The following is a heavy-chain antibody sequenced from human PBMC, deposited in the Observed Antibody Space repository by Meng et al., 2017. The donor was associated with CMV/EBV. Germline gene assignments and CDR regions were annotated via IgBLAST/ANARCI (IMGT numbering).Heavy chain of an antibody. CDR3: ARDSSGWYPHFDY. J-gene: IGHJ4*02. D-gene: IGHD6-19*01. V-gene: IGHV4-4*07. Sequence: LQEVGPGLGNPSETLSLTCTVAGGSNSSYYWSWIRRPAGKGLEWIGRIYTSGSTNYNPSLKSRVTMSVDTSKNQFSLKLSSVTAADTAVYYCARDSSGWYPHFDYWGQGTLVTVSS. CDR1: GGSNSSYY. CDR2: IYTSGST.